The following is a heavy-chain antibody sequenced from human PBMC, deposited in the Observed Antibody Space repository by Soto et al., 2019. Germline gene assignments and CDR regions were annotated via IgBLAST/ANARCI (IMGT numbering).Heavy chain of an antibody. CDR1: GFTFSSYG. V-gene: IGHV3-30*18. Sequence: PGGSLRLSCAASGFTFSSYGMHWVRQAPGKGLEWVAVISYDGSNKYYADSVKGRFTISRDNSKNTLYLQMNSLRAEDTAVYYCAKDLATGGIAAAGLDYWGQGTLVTVSS. CDR2: ISYDGSNK. D-gene: IGHD6-13*01. J-gene: IGHJ4*02. CDR3: AKDLATGGIAAAGLDY.